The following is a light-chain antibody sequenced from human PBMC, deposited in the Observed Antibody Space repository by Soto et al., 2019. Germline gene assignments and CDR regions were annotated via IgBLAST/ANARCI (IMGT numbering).Light chain of an antibody. J-gene: IGLJ1*01. Sequence: QSALTQPASVSGSPGQSITISCTGTSSDVGGYNYVSWYQQHPGTAPKLMIYDVSYRPSGVSNRFSGSKSGNTASLTISGLQAEDEADYYCSSYTSSSTIVFGTGTKVTVL. CDR3: SSYTSSSTIV. CDR2: DVS. CDR1: SSDVGGYNY. V-gene: IGLV2-14*01.